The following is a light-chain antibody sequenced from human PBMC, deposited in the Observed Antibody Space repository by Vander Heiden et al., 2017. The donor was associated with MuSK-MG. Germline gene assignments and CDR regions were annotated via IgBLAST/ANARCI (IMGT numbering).Light chain of an antibody. V-gene: IGLV3-19*01. Sequence: SSELTQDPAVSVALGQTVRITCQGDSLRSYYASWYQQKPGQAPVLVIYGKNNRHSGIPDRFSGSSSGNTASLTITGAQAEDEADDYCNSRDSSGNHLEVFGGGTKLTVL. J-gene: IGLJ3*02. CDR1: SLRSYY. CDR3: NSRDSSGNHLEV. CDR2: GKN.